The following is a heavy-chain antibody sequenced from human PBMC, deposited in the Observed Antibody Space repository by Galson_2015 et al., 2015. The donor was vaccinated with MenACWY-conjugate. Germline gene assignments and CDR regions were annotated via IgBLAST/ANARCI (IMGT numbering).Heavy chain of an antibody. CDR1: GYTFTSYG. CDR2: ISAYNGNT. Sequence: SVKVSCKASGYTFTSYGISWVQQAPGQGLEWMGWISAYNGNTNYAQKLQGRVTMTTDTSTSTAYMELRILRSDDTAVYYCARQSELHSYALWIYYFDYWGQGTLATVSS. J-gene: IGHJ4*02. CDR3: ARQSELHSYALWIYYFDY. V-gene: IGHV1-18*01. D-gene: IGHD5-18*01.